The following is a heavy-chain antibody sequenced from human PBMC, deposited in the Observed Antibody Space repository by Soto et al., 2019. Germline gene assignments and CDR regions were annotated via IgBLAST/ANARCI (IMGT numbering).Heavy chain of an antibody. V-gene: IGHV1-24*01. Sequence: ASVMVSCKVSGYTLTELSMHWVRQAPGKGLEWMGGFDPEDGETIYAQKFQGRVTMTEDTSTDTAYIELSSLRSEDTAVYYCATGFNPFGAYDYWGQGTLVTVSS. CDR1: GYTLTELS. CDR2: FDPEDGET. J-gene: IGHJ4*02. D-gene: IGHD3-10*01. CDR3: ATGFNPFGAYDY.